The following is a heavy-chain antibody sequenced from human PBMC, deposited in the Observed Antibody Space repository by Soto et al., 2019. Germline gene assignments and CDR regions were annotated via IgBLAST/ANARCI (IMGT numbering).Heavy chain of an antibody. V-gene: IGHV3-64D*06. CDR3: VKDRSSSWYDI. D-gene: IGHD6-13*01. Sequence: WGSLRLSCSASGFTFISYAMHLFRHSPLKGLEYVSAISSNGGSTYYADSVKGRFTISRDNSKNTLYLQMSSLRAEDTAVYYFVKDRSSSWYDIWGQGTMVTVSS. J-gene: IGHJ3*02. CDR1: GFTFISYA. CDR2: ISSNGGST.